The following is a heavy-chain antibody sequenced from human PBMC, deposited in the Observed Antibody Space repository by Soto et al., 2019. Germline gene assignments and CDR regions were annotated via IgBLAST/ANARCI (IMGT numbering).Heavy chain of an antibody. CDR2: INAGNGDT. V-gene: IGHV1-3*01. D-gene: IGHD6-13*01. J-gene: IGHJ4*02. Sequence: ASVKVSCKASGYTFSSYAMHWVRQAPGQRLEWMGWINAGNGDTKYSQKFQGRVTITRDTSASTAYMELSSLTSEDTAVYFCARDRGYSTSWYYFDYWGQGTRVTVSS. CDR1: GYTFSSYA. CDR3: ARDRGYSTSWYYFDY.